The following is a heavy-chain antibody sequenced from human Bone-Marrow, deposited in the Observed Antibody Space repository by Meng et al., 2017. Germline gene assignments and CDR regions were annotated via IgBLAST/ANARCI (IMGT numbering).Heavy chain of an antibody. J-gene: IGHJ6*02. V-gene: IGHV3-33*01. CDR3: ARENCGSYYYYYGMDV. D-gene: IGHD1-26*01. Sequence: GESLKISCAASGFTFSSYGMHWVRQAPGKGLEWVAVIWYDGSNKYYADSVKGRFTISRDNSKNTLYLQMNSLRAEDTAVYYCARENCGSYYYYYGMDVWGQGNTVNGAS. CDR1: GFTFSSYG. CDR2: IWYDGSNK.